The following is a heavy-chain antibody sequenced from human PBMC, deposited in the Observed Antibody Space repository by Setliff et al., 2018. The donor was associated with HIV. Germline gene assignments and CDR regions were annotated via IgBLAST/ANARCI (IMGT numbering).Heavy chain of an antibody. CDR2: IIPNDGAT. J-gene: IGHJ4*02. V-gene: IGHV1-46*01. Sequence: GASVKVSCKASGYTFTSYAMNWVRQAPGQGLEWMGGIIPNDGATTYAQNFEGRVTMTRDTSTNTVYMELRSLTSEDTAVFYCAREYHIEATYTRLANYFDSWGQGTLVTVSS. D-gene: IGHD6-19*01. CDR1: GYTFTSYA. CDR3: AREYHIEATYTRLANYFDS.